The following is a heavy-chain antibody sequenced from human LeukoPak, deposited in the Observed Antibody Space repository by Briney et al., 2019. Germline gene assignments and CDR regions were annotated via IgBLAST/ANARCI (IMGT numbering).Heavy chain of an antibody. CDR2: IYSGGSA. CDR3: ASNGVLITGTTDGFDI. CDR1: GFTVGSNY. J-gene: IGHJ3*02. Sequence: GGSLRLSCAASGFTVGSNYMTWVRQAPGKGLEWVSVIYSGGSAYYADSVKGRFTISRDSSKNTLYLQMNSLRAEDTAVYFCASNGVLITGTTDGFDIWGQGTMVTVSS. V-gene: IGHV3-53*01. D-gene: IGHD1-7*01.